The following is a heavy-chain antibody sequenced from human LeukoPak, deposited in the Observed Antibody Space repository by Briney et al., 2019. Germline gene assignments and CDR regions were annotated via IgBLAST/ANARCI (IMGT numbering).Heavy chain of an antibody. J-gene: IGHJ4*02. CDR1: GYTLTELS. CDR2: FDPEDGEP. V-gene: IGHV1-24*01. D-gene: IGHD2-15*01. CDR3: ATGKPTPYCSGGSCYSEFDY. Sequence: ASVKVSCKVSGYTLTELSMHWVRQAPGKGLEWMGGFDPEDGEPIYAQKFQGRVTMTEDTSTDTAYMELSSLRSEDTAVYYCATGKPTPYCSGGSCYSEFDYWGQGTLVTVSS.